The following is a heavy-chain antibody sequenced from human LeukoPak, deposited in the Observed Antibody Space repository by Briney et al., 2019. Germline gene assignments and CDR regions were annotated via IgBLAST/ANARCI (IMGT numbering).Heavy chain of an antibody. CDR3: ARDNLGTNYYDSSGYYYFDY. Sequence: GGSLRLSCAASGFTFSSYAMHWVRQAPGKGLEYVSAISSNGGSTYYANSVKGRFTISRDNSKNTLYLQMGSPRAEDMAVYYCARDNLGTNYYDSSGYYYFDYWGQGTLVTVSS. J-gene: IGHJ4*02. V-gene: IGHV3-64*01. CDR1: GFTFSSYA. D-gene: IGHD3-22*01. CDR2: ISSNGGST.